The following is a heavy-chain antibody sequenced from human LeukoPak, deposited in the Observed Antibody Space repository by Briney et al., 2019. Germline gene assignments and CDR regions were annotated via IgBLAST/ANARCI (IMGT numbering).Heavy chain of an antibody. V-gene: IGHV3-7*01. Sequence: GGSLRLSCAASGFTFSSYWMSWVRQAPGKGLEWVANIKQDGSEKYYVDSVKGRFTISRDNAKNSLYLQMNSLRAEDTAVYYCARGGIAARSMADYAFDIWGQGTMVTVSS. J-gene: IGHJ3*02. CDR3: ARGGIAARSMADYAFDI. CDR2: IKQDGSEK. CDR1: GFTFSSYW. D-gene: IGHD6-6*01.